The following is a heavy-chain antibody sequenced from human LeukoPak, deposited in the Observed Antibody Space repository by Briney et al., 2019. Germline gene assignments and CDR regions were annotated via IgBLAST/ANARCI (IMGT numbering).Heavy chain of an antibody. CDR2: ISYSGNT. CDR1: GGSISPFY. D-gene: IGHD3-22*01. Sequence: SETLSLTCTVSGGSISPFYWSWIRQPPGKGLEWIGYISYSGNTNYNPSLESRVTISVDTSKNQISLKLSSVTAADTAVYYCARDFKMGYYDSSGYGPGDYWGQGTLVTVSS. CDR3: ARDFKMGYYDSSGYGPGDY. J-gene: IGHJ4*02. V-gene: IGHV4-59*01.